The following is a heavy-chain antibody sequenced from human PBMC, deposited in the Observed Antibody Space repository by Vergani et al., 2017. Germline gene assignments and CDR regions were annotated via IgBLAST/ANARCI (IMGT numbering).Heavy chain of an antibody. D-gene: IGHD3-3*01. V-gene: IGHV4-34*01. J-gene: IGHJ5*02. CDR1: GGSFSGYY. CDR3: ARKALRFLEWLKYNWFDP. Sequence: QVQLQQWGAGLLKPSETLSLTCAVYGGSFSGYYWSWIRQPPGKGLEWMGEINHSGSTNYNPSLKSRVTISVDTSKNQFSLKLSSVTAADTAVYYCARKALRFLEWLKYNWFDPWGQGTLVTVSS. CDR2: INHSGST.